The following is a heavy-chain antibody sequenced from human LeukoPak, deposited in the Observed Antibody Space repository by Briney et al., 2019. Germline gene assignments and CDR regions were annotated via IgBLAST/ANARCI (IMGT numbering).Heavy chain of an antibody. J-gene: IGHJ3*01. Sequence: GASVKVSCKASGYTFSNYNIHWLRQAPGQGLEWMGIVNPSGDSTDYAQNFQGRVTMTGDTSTNTVYMELSSLRSEDTAVYYCARVRDGYNDAYDVWGQGTMVTVTS. CDR3: ARVRDGYNDAYDV. V-gene: IGHV1-46*01. D-gene: IGHD5-24*01. CDR2: VNPSGDST. CDR1: GYTFSNYN.